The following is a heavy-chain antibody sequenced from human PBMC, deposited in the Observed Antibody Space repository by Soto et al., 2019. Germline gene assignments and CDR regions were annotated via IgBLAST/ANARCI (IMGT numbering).Heavy chain of an antibody. CDR1: GGSISSSSYY. Sequence: SETLSLTCTVSGGSISSSSYYWGWIHQPPGKGLEWIGSIYYSGSTYYNPSLKSRVTISVDTSKNQFSLKLSSVTAADSAVYYCAVTNRNYVHYWGQGILVTVSS. J-gene: IGHJ4*02. CDR3: AVTNRNYVHY. V-gene: IGHV4-39*01. D-gene: IGHD1-7*01. CDR2: IYYSGST.